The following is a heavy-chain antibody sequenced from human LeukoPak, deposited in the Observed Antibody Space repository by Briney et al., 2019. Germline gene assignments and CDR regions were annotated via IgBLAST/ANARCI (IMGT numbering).Heavy chain of an antibody. D-gene: IGHD2-15*01. CDR2: ISWDGGST. V-gene: IGHV3-43D*03. CDR3: AKDMAGGGYYYMDV. J-gene: IGHJ6*03. Sequence: GGSLRLSCAASGFTFDDYAMHWVRQAPGKGLEWVSLISWDGGSTYYADSVKGRLTISRDNSKNPLYLQMNSLRAEDTALYYCAKDMAGGGYYYMDVWGKGTTVTVSS. CDR1: GFTFDDYA.